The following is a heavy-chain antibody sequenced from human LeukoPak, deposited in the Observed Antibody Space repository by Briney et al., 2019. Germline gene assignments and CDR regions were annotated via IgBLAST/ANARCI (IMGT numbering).Heavy chain of an antibody. CDR2: INRSGST. J-gene: IGHJ3*02. V-gene: IGHV4-34*01. CDR1: GGSFSGYY. D-gene: IGHD5-18*01. CDR3: ARGQIQLWFNLYAFDI. Sequence: SETLSLTCAVYGGSFSGYYWSWLRQPPGKGLEWIGEINRSGSTNYNPSLKSRVTISVDTSKNQFSLKLSSVTAADTAVYYCARGQIQLWFNLYAFDIWGQGTMVTVSS.